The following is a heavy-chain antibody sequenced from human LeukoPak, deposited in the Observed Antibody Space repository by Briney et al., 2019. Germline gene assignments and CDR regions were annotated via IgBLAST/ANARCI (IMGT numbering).Heavy chain of an antibody. J-gene: IGHJ5*02. D-gene: IGHD5-12*01. V-gene: IGHV3-74*01. CDR3: VRESYSRFDP. CDR2: INSDGSST. Sequence: PGGSLRLSCAASGFTFSTYWMHWVRQAPGKGLVWVSHINSDGSSTNYADSVKGRFTISRDNAKNTVYLQMSSLRVEDTAVYYCVRESYSRFDPWGQGTLVTVPS. CDR1: GFTFSTYW.